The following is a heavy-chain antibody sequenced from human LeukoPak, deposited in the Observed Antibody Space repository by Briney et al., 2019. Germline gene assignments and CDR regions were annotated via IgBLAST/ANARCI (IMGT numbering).Heavy chain of an antibody. CDR1: GFTFSSYA. Sequence: GGSLRLSCAASGFTFSSYAMSWVRQAPGKGLEWVSTIGGTGVRTYYADSVKGRFTISRDNSKNTLYLQMNSLRAEDTAVYYCAKGGIGSYFLAYFDYWGQGTLVTVSS. J-gene: IGHJ4*02. CDR3: AKGGIGSYFLAYFDY. D-gene: IGHD1-26*01. V-gene: IGHV3-23*01. CDR2: IGGTGVRT.